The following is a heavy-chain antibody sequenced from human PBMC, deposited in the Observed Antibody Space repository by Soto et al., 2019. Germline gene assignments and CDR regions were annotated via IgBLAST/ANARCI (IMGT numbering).Heavy chain of an antibody. J-gene: IGHJ5*02. V-gene: IGHV3-48*01. CDR2: ISSSSSTI. Sequence: EVQLVESGGGLVQPGGSLRLSCAASGFTFSSYSMNWVRQAPGKGLEWVSYISSSSSTIYYADSVKGRFTISRDNAKNXXXXXXXXXXXXXXXXXXXXXXGXSLNWFDPWGQGTLVTVSS. CDR3: XXXGXSLNWFDP. CDR1: GFTFSSYS.